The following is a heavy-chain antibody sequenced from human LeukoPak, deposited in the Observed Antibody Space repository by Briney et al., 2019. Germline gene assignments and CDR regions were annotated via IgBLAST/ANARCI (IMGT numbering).Heavy chain of an antibody. Sequence: GRSLRLSCAASGFTFDDYAMHWVRQAPGKGLEWVSGISWNSGSIGYADSVKGRFTISRDNAKNSLYLQMNSLRAEDTAVYYCASIPGTYPHKGAFDIWGQGTMVTVSS. CDR3: ASIPGTYPHKGAFDI. V-gene: IGHV3-9*01. CDR2: ISWNSGSI. J-gene: IGHJ3*02. CDR1: GFTFDDYA. D-gene: IGHD2-2*01.